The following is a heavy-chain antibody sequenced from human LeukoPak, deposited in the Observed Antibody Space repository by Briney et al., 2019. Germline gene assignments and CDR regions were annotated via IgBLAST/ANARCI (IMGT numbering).Heavy chain of an antibody. CDR3: ARDRRALGGDAFDI. CDR2: IYYSGST. J-gene: IGHJ3*02. V-gene: IGHV4-59*06. D-gene: IGHD3-3*02. CDR1: GGSISSYY. Sequence: KTSETLSLTCTVSGGSISSYYWSWIRQPPGKGLEWIGYIYYSGSTYYNPSLKSRVTISVDTSKNQFSLKLSSVTAADTAVYYCARDRRALGGDAFDIWGQGTMVTVSS.